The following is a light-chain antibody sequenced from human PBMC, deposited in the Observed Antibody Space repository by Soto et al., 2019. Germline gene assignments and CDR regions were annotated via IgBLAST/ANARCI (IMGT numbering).Light chain of an antibody. J-gene: IGKJ4*01. CDR3: QQYLDWPLT. CDR2: GIS. Sequence: EIVMTQSPVTLSVSPGERVTLSCRASQSLATNLAWYQQKPGQTPRLVIYGISARASGIPGRFSGSGFGTDFPLTISSLQPEDSAVYYCQQYLDWPLTFRGGTKVEI. CDR1: QSLATN. V-gene: IGKV3-15*01.